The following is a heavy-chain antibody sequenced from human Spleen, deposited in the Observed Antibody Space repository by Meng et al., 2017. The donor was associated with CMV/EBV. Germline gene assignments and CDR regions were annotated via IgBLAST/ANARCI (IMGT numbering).Heavy chain of an antibody. V-gene: IGHV3-21*01. J-gene: IGHJ6*02. CDR1: GFTFSSYS. CDR2: ISSSSSYI. Sequence: GESLKISCAASGFTFSSYSMNWVRQAPGKGLEWVSSISSSSSYIYYADSVKGRFTISRDNAKNSLYLQMNSLRAEDTAVYYCARVLRQYYDFWSGPEYGMDVWGQGTTVTVSS. D-gene: IGHD3-3*01. CDR3: ARVLRQYYDFWSGPEYGMDV.